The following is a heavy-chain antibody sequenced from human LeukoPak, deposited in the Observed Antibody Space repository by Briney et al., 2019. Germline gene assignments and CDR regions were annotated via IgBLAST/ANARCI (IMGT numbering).Heavy chain of an antibody. Sequence: PGGSLRLSCAASGFTFSSYWMSWVRQAPGKGLEWVANIKQDGSEKYYMDSVKGRFTISRDNAKNSLYLQMNSLRAEDTAVYYCARGSYGDYVRFDYWGQGTLVTVSS. D-gene: IGHD4-17*01. CDR3: ARGSYGDYVRFDY. J-gene: IGHJ4*02. V-gene: IGHV3-7*01. CDR1: GFTFSSYW. CDR2: IKQDGSEK.